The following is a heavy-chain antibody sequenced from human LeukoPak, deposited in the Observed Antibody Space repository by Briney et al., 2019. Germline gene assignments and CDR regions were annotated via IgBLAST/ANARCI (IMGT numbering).Heavy chain of an antibody. Sequence: SETLSLTCTVSGGSISSSHYYRGWIRQPPGKGLEWIGTIYYSGTTYYNPSLESRVTMSEDTSKNQFSLTVRSVTAADTAVYYCARQISDYYYYYIGVWGKGTTVTVSS. CDR1: GGSISSSHYY. CDR2: IYYSGTT. CDR3: ARQISDYYYYYIGV. J-gene: IGHJ6*03. D-gene: IGHD3-3*01. V-gene: IGHV4-39*01.